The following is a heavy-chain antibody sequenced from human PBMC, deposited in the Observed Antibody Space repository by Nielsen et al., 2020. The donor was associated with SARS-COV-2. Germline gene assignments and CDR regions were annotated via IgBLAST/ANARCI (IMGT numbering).Heavy chain of an antibody. J-gene: IGHJ3*01. Sequence: GESLKIFCAASGFTFNIYAMAWVRRAPGRGLQWVTAISASGGGTYYTDSVKGRFSISRDNSKNTLYLQMHSLRVEDTAVYYCAKDDVVRGDAFDVWGPGTMVTVSS. V-gene: IGHV3-23*01. D-gene: IGHD3-10*01. CDR2: ISASGGGT. CDR3: AKDDVVRGDAFDV. CDR1: GFTFNIYA.